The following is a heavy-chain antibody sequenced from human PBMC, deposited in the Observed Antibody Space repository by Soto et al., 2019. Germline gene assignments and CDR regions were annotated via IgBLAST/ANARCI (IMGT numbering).Heavy chain of an antibody. J-gene: IGHJ6*02. D-gene: IGHD6-6*01. CDR3: TTDVVGSSSSAFSYYYYYYGIDV. CDR2: IKSKTDGGTT. V-gene: IGHV3-15*01. CDR1: GFTFSNAW. Sequence: GGSLRLSCAASGFTFSNAWMSWVRQAPGKGLEWVGRIKSKTDGGTTDYAAPVKGRFTISRDDSKNMLYLQMNSLKTEETAVYYCTTDVVGSSSSAFSYYYYYYGIDVWGQGTPVTVSS.